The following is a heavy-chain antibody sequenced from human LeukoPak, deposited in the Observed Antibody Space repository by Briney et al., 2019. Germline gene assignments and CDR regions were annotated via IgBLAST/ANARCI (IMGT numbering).Heavy chain of an antibody. CDR2: INHSGST. CDR3: ARGVITFGGVIVIYFDY. Sequence: SETLSLTCAVYGGSFSGYYWSWIRQPPGKGLEWIGEINHSGSTNYNPSLKSGVTISVDTSKNQFSLKLSSVTAADTAVYYCARGVITFGGVIVIYFDYWGQGTLVTVSS. D-gene: IGHD3-16*02. J-gene: IGHJ4*02. CDR1: GGSFSGYY. V-gene: IGHV4-34*01.